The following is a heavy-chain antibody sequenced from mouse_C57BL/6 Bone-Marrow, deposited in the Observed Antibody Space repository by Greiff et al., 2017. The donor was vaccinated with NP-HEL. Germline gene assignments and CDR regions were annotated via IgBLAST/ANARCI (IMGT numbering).Heavy chain of an antibody. D-gene: IGHD2-3*01. V-gene: IGHV5-4*01. Sequence: EVKLVESGGGLVKPGGSLKLSCAASGFTFSSYAMSWVRQTPEKRLEWVATISDGGSYTYYPDNVKGRFTISRDNAKNNLYLQMSHLKSEDTAMYYCARDSYDGYYSYWYFDVWGTGTTVTVSS. CDR3: ARDSYDGYYSYWYFDV. CDR1: GFTFSSYA. J-gene: IGHJ1*03. CDR2: ISDGGSYT.